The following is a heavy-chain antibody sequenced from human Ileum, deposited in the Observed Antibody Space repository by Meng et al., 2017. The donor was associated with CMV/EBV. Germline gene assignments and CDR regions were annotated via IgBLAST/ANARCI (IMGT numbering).Heavy chain of an antibody. CDR1: GDSISSNF. V-gene: IGHV4-4*07. CDR3: AREESVGIAVTGTFDY. Sequence: ESGSGLVKPSGTLSLTWTVSGDSISSNFWSWIRQPAGKGLEWIGRIYSSGSTFYNPSLNSRVTMSVDTSKNQFSLSLASVTAADTAIYFCAREESVGIAVTGTFDYWGQGILVTVSS. CDR2: IYSSGST. D-gene: IGHD6-19*01. J-gene: IGHJ4*02.